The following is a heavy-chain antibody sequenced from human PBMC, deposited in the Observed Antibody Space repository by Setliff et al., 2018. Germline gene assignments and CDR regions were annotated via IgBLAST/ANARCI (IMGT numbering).Heavy chain of an antibody. V-gene: IGHV4-61*09. CDR3: ARGSYYDSSGYSPDFFDY. Sequence: SETLSLTCTVSGASISSGGYYWTWIRQPAGKALEWIGHISPSGSTTYNPSLKSRVTISPDTSKNQFSLKLSSVTAADTAVYYCARGSYYDSSGYSPDFFDYWGQGTQVTVSS. J-gene: IGHJ4*02. CDR1: GASISSGGYY. CDR2: ISPSGST. D-gene: IGHD3-22*01.